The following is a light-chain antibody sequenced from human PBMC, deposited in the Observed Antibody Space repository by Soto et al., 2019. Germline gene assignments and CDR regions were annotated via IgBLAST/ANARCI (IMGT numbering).Light chain of an antibody. CDR3: AAWDASRSGPV. V-gene: IGLV1-44*01. CDR2: AND. Sequence: QSALTQPPSASGTPGRRVTISCSGSNSNIGTNTVTWYQQLPGTAPKLLIYANDQRPSGVPDRFSGSKSGTSASLAISGLQSGDEAHYFCAAWDASRSGPVFGGGTQLTVL. CDR1: NSNIGTNT. J-gene: IGLJ3*02.